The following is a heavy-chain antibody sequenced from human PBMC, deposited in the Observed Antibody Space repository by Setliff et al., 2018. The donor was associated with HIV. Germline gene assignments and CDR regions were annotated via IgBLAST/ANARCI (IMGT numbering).Heavy chain of an antibody. CDR1: GYSISSRYY. CDR3: AKLSVLVDS. J-gene: IGHJ4*02. Sequence: SETLSLTCAVSGYSISSRYYWGWIRQPPGKGLEWIGSMSHSGTADYSPSLRSRVTISLDASKNQFSLKLRSVTAADTAVYYCAKLSVLVDSWGQGTLVTVSS. D-gene: IGHD1-7*01. CDR2: MSHSGTA. V-gene: IGHV4-38-2*01.